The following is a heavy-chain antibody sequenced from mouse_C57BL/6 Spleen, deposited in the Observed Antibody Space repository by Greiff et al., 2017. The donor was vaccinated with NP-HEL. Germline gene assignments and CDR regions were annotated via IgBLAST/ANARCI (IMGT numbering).Heavy chain of an antibody. CDR2: INYDGSST. D-gene: IGHD2-4*01. V-gene: IGHV5-16*01. CDR1: GFTFSDYY. CDR3: AREGDYDYDEGFAY. J-gene: IGHJ3*01. Sequence: EVQRVESEGGLVQPGSSMKLSCTASGFTFSDYYMAWVRQVPEKGLEWVANINYDGSSTYYLDSLKSRFIISRDNAKNILYLQMSSLKSEDTATYYCAREGDYDYDEGFAYWGQGTLVTVSA.